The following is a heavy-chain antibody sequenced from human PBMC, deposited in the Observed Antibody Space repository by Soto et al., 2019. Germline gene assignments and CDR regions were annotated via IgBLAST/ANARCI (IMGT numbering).Heavy chain of an antibody. CDR1: GYTFTSYA. J-gene: IGHJ4*02. V-gene: IGHV1-3*01. CDR3: ARDRAVAGPWRFDY. CDR2: INAGNGNT. Sequence: QVQLVQSGAEVKKPGASVKVSCKASGYTFTSYAMHWVRQAPGHRLEWMGWINAGNGNTKYSQKFQGRVTITRDTSASTAYMELSSLRSEDTAVYYCARDRAVAGPWRFDYWGQGTLVTVSS. D-gene: IGHD6-19*01.